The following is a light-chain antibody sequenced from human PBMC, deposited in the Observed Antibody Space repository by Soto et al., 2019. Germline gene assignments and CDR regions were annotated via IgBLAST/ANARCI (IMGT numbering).Light chain of an antibody. Sequence: EIVMTQSPATLSLSGGQRATISCWASQSISNKLACYQHRPGQAPRLIVYDTSTRAAGIPATFSGSGSGTDFTLTISSLQSEDFAVYYCQQYNNWWSITFGQGTRLEI. V-gene: IGKV3-15*01. CDR1: QSISNK. CDR2: DTS. CDR3: QQYNNWWSIT. J-gene: IGKJ5*01.